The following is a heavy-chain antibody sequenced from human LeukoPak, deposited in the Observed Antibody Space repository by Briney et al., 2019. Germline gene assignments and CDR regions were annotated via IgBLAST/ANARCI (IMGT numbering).Heavy chain of an antibody. CDR3: ARVYYDFWSGYPYYFDY. CDR1: GFTFSSYW. J-gene: IGHJ4*02. CDR2: INSDGSST. V-gene: IGHV3-74*01. Sequence: GGSLRLSCAASGFTFSSYWMHWVRQAPGKGLVWVSRINSDGSSTSYADSVKGRFTISRDNAKNTLYLQMNSLRAEDTAVYYCARVYYDFWSGYPYYFDYWGQGTLVTVSS. D-gene: IGHD3-3*01.